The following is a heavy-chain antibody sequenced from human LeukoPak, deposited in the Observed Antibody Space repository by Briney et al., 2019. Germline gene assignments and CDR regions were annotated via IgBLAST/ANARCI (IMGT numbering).Heavy chain of an antibody. CDR1: GFSVSGYW. J-gene: IGHJ4*02. CDR2: IKQDGSEK. D-gene: IGHD6-13*01. V-gene: IGHV3-7*01. CDR3: ASAWQGGIAAAGTRIEGDY. Sequence: PGGSLRLSCAVTGFSVSGYWMTWVRQAPGKGLEWVANIKQDGSEKNYVDSVKGRFTISRDNAENSLFLQMNSLRVEDTAVYYCASAWQGGIAAAGTRIEGDYWGQGTLVAVSS.